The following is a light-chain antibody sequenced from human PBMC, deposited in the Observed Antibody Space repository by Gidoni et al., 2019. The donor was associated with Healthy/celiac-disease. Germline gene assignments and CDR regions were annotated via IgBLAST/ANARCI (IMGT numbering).Light chain of an antibody. CDR1: QSLLHSNGYNY. CDR2: LGS. V-gene: IGKV2-28*01. CDR3: MQALQTPRT. Sequence: EMGMTQSPLSLPVTPGEPASISCRSSQSLLHSNGYNYLDWYLQKPGQSPQLLIYLGSNRASGVPDRFSGSGSGTDFTLKISRVEAEDVGVYYCMQALQTPRTFGQGTKVEIK. J-gene: IGKJ1*01.